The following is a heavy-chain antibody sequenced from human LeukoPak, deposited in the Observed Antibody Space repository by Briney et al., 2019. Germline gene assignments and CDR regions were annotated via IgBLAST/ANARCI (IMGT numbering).Heavy chain of an antibody. J-gene: IGHJ3*02. CDR2: IWYDGSNK. D-gene: IGHD3-10*01. V-gene: IGHV3-33*08. Sequence: GVLRLSCAASGFTFSSYGMHWVRQAPGKGLEWVTLIWYDGSNKNYADSVKGRFTISRDNSKNTVHLQMNGLRVEDTAVYYCARRGEGDAFDIWGQGTMVTVSS. CDR3: ARRGEGDAFDI. CDR1: GFTFSSYG.